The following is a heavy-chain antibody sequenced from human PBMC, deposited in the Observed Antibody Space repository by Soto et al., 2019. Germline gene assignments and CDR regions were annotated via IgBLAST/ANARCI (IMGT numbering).Heavy chain of an antibody. V-gene: IGHV1-18*01. J-gene: IGHJ4*02. CDR1: GCPXTRVG. CDR2: INAYNCNT. CDR3: ATGAAGVASYVI. D-gene: IGHD6-13*01. Sequence: XNVSCLASGCPXTRVGLDVVGQAHGQGLAWIGWINAYNCNTNYAQKFQGRVTMTADTSTSTAFMEVRSIRSYDTEIYYCATGAAGVASYVIWGQGTLGTVSS.